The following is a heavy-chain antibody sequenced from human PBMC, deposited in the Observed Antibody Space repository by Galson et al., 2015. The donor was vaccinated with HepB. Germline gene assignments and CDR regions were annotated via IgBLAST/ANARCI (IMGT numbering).Heavy chain of an antibody. CDR3: ARDSASGWNYFDY. D-gene: IGHD6-19*01. V-gene: IGHV4-38-2*02. Sequence: LSLTCTVSGYSISSGYYWGWFRQPPGKGLEWIGSIYHSGSTYYNPSLKSRVTISVDTSKNQFSLRLSSVTAADTAVYYCARDSASGWNYFDYWGQGTLSPSPQ. CDR1: GYSISSGYY. J-gene: IGHJ4*02. CDR2: IYHSGST.